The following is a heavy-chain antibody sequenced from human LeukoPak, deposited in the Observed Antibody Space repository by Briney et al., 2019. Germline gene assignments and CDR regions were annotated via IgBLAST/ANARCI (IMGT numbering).Heavy chain of an antibody. J-gene: IGHJ5*02. CDR2: ISSSGSTI. CDR1: GFTFDDYW. CDR3: ARATVVTPNGVFILSSYNWFDP. Sequence: GGSLRLSCGASGFTFDDYWMNWVRQAPGKGLEWVSYISSSGSTIYYADSVKGRFTISRDNAKNSLYLQMNSLRAEDTAVYYCARATVVTPNGVFILSSYNWFDPWGQGTLVTVSS. V-gene: IGHV3-48*04. D-gene: IGHD4-23*01.